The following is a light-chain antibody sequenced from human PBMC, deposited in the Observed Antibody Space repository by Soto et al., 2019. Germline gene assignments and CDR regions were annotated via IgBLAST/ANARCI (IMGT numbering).Light chain of an antibody. CDR3: LSYGKV. V-gene: IGLV2-23*01. Sequence: QSALSQPASVSGSPGQSITISCTGINSGVVNYEYVSWYQQFPDKAPKLIIYEGRERPSGVSDRFSGSKSDNAASLTISALQTEDEAAYFCLSYGKVFGTGTK. J-gene: IGLJ1*01. CDR1: NSGVVNYEY. CDR2: EGR.